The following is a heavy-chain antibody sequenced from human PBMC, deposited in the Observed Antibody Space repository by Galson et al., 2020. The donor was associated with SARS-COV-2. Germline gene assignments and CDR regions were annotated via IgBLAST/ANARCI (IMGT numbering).Heavy chain of an antibody. J-gene: IGHJ6*03. CDR2: ISAYNGNT. V-gene: IGHV1-18*01. Sequence: ASVKVSCKASGYTFTSYGISWVRQAPGQGLEWMGWISAYNGNTNYAQKLQGRVTMTTDTSTSTAYMELRSLRSDDTAVYYCARDQVVVVPAARFGYYYYYMDVWGKGTTVTVSS. D-gene: IGHD2-2*01. CDR3: ARDQVVVVPAARFGYYYYYMDV. CDR1: GYTFTSYG.